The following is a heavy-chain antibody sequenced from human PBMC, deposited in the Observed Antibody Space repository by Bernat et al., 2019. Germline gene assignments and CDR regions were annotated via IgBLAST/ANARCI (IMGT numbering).Heavy chain of an antibody. CDR1: GYTFSSYA. J-gene: IGHJ5*02. CDR3: ARDGGNYVASGIIENWFDP. D-gene: IGHD4-23*01. Sequence: QVQFVQSGAEVKKPGASVKVSCKASGYTFSSYAMHWVRQAPGQSLEWMGWINAGNGNTKYSQKLQDRVTITRDTSASTAYMELSSLRSEDTAVYYCARDGGNYVASGIIENWFDPGAREPWSPSPQ. CDR2: INAGNGNT. V-gene: IGHV1-3*01.